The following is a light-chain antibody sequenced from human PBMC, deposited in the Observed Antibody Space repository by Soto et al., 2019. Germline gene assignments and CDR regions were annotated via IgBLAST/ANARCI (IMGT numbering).Light chain of an antibody. CDR3: QQYTNWPPWT. Sequence: EVVMTQSPATLSVSPGERATLSCRASQSISSNLAWYQQQPGQPPRLLIYGASTRATGIPARFGGSGSGTEFTLTISSLQSEDFAVYYCQQYTNWPPWTFSQGTKVEIK. CDR2: GAS. CDR1: QSISSN. V-gene: IGKV3-15*01. J-gene: IGKJ1*01.